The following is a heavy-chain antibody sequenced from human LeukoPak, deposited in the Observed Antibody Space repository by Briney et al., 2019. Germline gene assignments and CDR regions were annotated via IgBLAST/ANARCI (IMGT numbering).Heavy chain of an antibody. CDR2: INWNGGST. CDR3: ATARRSTVVTLFDY. J-gene: IGHJ4*02. V-gene: IGHV3-20*04. Sequence: GGSLRLSCAASGFTFDVYGMSWVRQAPGKGLEWVSGINWNGGSTGYADSVKGRFTISRDNAKNSLYLQMNSLRAEDTAVYSCATARRSTVVTLFDYWGQGTLVTVSS. D-gene: IGHD4-23*01. CDR1: GFTFDVYG.